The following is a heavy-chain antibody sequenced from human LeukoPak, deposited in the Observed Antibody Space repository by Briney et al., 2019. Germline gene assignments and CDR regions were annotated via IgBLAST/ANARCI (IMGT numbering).Heavy chain of an antibody. CDR2: IYPGDSDT. V-gene: IGHV5-51*01. CDR3: ARSSYGSGSYYIDP. D-gene: IGHD3-10*01. Sequence: GESLKISCKGSGYSFTSYWIGWVRQMPGKGLEWIGIIYPGDSDTRYSPSFQGQVTLSADTSTRTAYLLWSSLKASDTAMYYCARSSYGSGSYYIDPWGQGTLVTVSS. J-gene: IGHJ5*02. CDR1: GYSFTSYW.